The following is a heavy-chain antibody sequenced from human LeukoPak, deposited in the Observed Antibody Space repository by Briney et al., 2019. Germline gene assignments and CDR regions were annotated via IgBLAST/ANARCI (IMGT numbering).Heavy chain of an antibody. CDR3: ARAYSSSWYRENYYYYYGMDV. CDR1: GGTFSSYA. CDR2: IIPIFGTA. J-gene: IGHJ6*02. Sequence: SVKVSFKASGGTFSSYAISWVRQAPGQGLEWMGGIIPIFGTANYAQKFQGRVTITADESTSTAYMELSSLRSEDTAVYYCARAYSSSWYRENYYYYYGMDVWGQGTTVTVSS. D-gene: IGHD6-13*01. V-gene: IGHV1-69*01.